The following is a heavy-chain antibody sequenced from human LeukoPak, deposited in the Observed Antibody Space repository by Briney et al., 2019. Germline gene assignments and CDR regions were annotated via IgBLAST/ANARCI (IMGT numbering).Heavy chain of an antibody. CDR2: IRSKANSFAT. J-gene: IGHJ6*04. D-gene: IGHD2-15*01. Sequence: TGGSLRLSCAASGFTFSDSAMHWVRQASGKGLEWVGRIRSKANSFATVYAASVKGRFTISRDDSKNTAYLQMNSLKTEDTAVYYCTRRYCSGGSCYADDWGKGTTVTVSS. CDR1: GFTFSDSA. V-gene: IGHV3-73*01. CDR3: TRRYCSGGSCYADD.